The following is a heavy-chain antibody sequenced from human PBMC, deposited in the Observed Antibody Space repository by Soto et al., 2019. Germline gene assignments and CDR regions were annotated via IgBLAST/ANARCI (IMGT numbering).Heavy chain of an antibody. V-gene: IGHV1-46*01. CDR3: ESSGSYSSSYFDY. Sequence: QVQLVQSGAEVKKPGASVKVSCKASGYTFTSYYMHWVRQAPGQGLEGRGIINPSGGSTSYAQKFQGRVTMTRDTSTSTVYVELISLRSEDTAVYYCESSGSYSSSYFDYWGQGTLVTVSS. D-gene: IGHD1-26*01. J-gene: IGHJ4*02. CDR1: GYTFTSYY. CDR2: INPSGGST.